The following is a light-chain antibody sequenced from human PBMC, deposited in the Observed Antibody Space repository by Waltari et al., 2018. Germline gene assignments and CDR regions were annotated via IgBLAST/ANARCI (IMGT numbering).Light chain of an antibody. CDR2: AAS. CDR1: QGISNS. V-gene: IGKV1-NL1*01. Sequence: DIQITQSPSSLSASVGDRVTTTCRASQGISNSLAWYQQKPGKAPKLLLYAASRLESGVPSRFSGSGSGTDYTLTISSLQPEDFATYYCQQYYSTLFTFGPGTKVDIK. J-gene: IGKJ3*01. CDR3: QQYYSTLFT.